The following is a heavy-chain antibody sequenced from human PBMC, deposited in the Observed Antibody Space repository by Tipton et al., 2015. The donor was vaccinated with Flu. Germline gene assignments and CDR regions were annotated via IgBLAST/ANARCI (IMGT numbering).Heavy chain of an antibody. Sequence: SLRLSCAASGFTFSIYAMSWVRQAPGKGLEWVSGISATTGNTYFADSVKGRFTISRDNSKNTLYLQMSSLRAEGTAVYYCAKDWFRQDIVGRAAPFDSWGQGIMVTVSS. CDR1: GFTFSIYA. CDR3: AKDWFRQDIVGRAAPFDS. CDR2: ISATTGNT. D-gene: IGHD5-12*01. J-gene: IGHJ4*02. V-gene: IGHV3-23*01.